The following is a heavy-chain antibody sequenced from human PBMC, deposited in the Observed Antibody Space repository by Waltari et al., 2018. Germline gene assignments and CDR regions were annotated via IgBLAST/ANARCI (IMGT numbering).Heavy chain of an antibody. CDR3: ANGYSKLVGGGPFDY. V-gene: IGHV3-23*01. D-gene: IGHD6-6*01. CDR2: ISGSGGST. Sequence: EVQLLESGGGLVQPGGSLRLSCAASGFTFSSYAMSWVRQAPGKGLEWVSAISGSGGSTYYADSVKGRFTISRDNSKNTLYLQMNSLRAEDTAVYYCANGYSKLVGGGPFDYWGQGTLVTVSS. J-gene: IGHJ4*02. CDR1: GFTFSSYA.